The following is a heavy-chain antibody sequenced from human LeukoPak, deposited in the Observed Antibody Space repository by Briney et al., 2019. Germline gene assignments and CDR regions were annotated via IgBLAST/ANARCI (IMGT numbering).Heavy chain of an antibody. Sequence: SETLSLTCTVSGGSISSSSYYWGWIRQPPGKGLEWIGSINYSGSTYYNPSLKSRVTISVDRSKNQFSLKLSSVTAADTAVYYCARSKGGESDYAFDIWGQGTMVTVSS. CDR2: INYSGST. CDR1: GGSISSSSYY. V-gene: IGHV4-39*07. CDR3: ARSKGGESDYAFDI. D-gene: IGHD3-3*01. J-gene: IGHJ3*02.